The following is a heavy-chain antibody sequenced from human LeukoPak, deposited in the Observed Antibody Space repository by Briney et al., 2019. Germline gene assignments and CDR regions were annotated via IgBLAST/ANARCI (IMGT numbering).Heavy chain of an antibody. J-gene: IGHJ4*02. Sequence: GGSLRLSCTASGFTFGDYAMSWVRQAPGKGLEWVGFIRSKAYGGTTEYAASVKGRFTISRDDSKSIAYLQMNSLKTEDTAVYYCTRDRSGYDNFDYWGQGTLVTVSS. CDR3: TRDRSGYDNFDY. D-gene: IGHD5-12*01. CDR1: GFTFGDYA. V-gene: IGHV3-49*04. CDR2: IRSKAYGGTT.